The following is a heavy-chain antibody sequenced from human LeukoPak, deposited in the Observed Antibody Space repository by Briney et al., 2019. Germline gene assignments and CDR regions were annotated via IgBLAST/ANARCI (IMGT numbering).Heavy chain of an antibody. CDR1: GFTFSSYG. Sequence: GGSLRLSCAASGFTFSSYGMHWVRQAPGKGLEWVAVISYDGSNKYYADSVKGRFTISRDNSKNTLYLQMNSLRAEDTAVYYCAKVGSSGWYVPMFDYWGQGTLVTVSS. CDR3: AKVGSSGWYVPMFDY. J-gene: IGHJ4*02. CDR2: ISYDGSNK. D-gene: IGHD6-19*01. V-gene: IGHV3-30*18.